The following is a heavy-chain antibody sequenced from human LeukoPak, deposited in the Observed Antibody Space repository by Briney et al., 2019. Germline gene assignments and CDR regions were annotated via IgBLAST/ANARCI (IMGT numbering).Heavy chain of an antibody. CDR3: ARDQQQLYADGAFDI. J-gene: IGHJ3*02. CDR1: GGSISSGSYY. Sequence: PSQTLSLTCTVSGGSISSGSYYWSWIRQPAGKGLEWIGRIYTSGSTNYNPSLKSRVTISVDTSKNQFSLKLSSVTAAVTAVYYCARDQQQLYADGAFDIWGQGTMVTVSS. V-gene: IGHV4-61*02. CDR2: IYTSGST. D-gene: IGHD6-13*01.